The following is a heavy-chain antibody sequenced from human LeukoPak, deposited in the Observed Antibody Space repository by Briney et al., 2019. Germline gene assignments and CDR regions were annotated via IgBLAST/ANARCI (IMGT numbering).Heavy chain of an antibody. D-gene: IGHD2-8*01. V-gene: IGHV3-23*01. CDR1: GFTFGMYA. Sequence: GGSLRLSCAASGFTFGMYAMSWVRQAPGKGLEWVSTLSGSGGSTYYADSVKGRFTISGDESKNTLSLQMNSLRPEDAAVYYCAKNAAGIVLMIYAPLDSWGQGTLVTVSS. CDR2: LSGSGGST. J-gene: IGHJ4*02. CDR3: AKNAAGIVLMIYAPLDS.